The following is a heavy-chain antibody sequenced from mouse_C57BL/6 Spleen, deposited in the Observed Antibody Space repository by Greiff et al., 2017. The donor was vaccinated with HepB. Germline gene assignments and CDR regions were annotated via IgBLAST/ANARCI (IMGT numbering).Heavy chain of an antibody. D-gene: IGHD2-4*01. CDR2: IHPNSGST. CDR1: GYTFTSYW. V-gene: IGHV1-64*01. Sequence: QVQLQQPGAELVKPGASVKLSCKASGYTFTSYWMHWVKQRPGQGLEWIGMIHPNSGSTNYNEKFKSKATLTVDKASSTAYMQLSSLTSEDSAVDYFARFDYDGGLFDYWGQGTTRTVSS. J-gene: IGHJ2*01. CDR3: ARFDYDGGLFDY.